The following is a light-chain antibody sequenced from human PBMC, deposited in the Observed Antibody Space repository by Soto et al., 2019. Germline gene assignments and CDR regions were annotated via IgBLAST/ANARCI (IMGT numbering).Light chain of an antibody. CDR2: GAS. CDR3: KEYGSSRT. J-gene: IGKJ1*01. Sequence: DIVLTQSPGTLSLSPGERATLSCRASQSTSSSYLAWYQQKAGQAPRLLMYGASSRATGIPDRFSGSGSGTDFTLIISRLEHEDFAVYYCKEYGSSRTFGQGTKVDIK. V-gene: IGKV3-20*01. CDR1: QSTSSSY.